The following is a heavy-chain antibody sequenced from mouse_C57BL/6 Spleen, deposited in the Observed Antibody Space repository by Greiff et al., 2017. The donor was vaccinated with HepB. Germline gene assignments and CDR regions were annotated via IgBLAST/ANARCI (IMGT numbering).Heavy chain of an antibody. Sequence: VQLQQSGPELVKPGASVKISCKASGYSFTSYYIHWVKQRPGQGLEWIGWIYPGSGNTKYNEKFKGKATLTADTSSSTAYMQLSSLTSEDSAVYYCARWDWDDFDYWGQGTTLTVSS. CDR1: GYSFTSYY. J-gene: IGHJ2*01. CDR2: IYPGSGNT. CDR3: ARWDWDDFDY. D-gene: IGHD4-1*01. V-gene: IGHV1-66*01.